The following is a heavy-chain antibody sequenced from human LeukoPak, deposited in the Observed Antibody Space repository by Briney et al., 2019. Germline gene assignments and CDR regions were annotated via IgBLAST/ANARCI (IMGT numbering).Heavy chain of an antibody. CDR1: GGSISSGDYY. J-gene: IGHJ3*02. D-gene: IGHD2-15*01. CDR2: IYYSGST. CDR3: ARDRIGQDAFDI. V-gene: IGHV4-30-4*01. Sequence: PSQTLSLTCTVSGGSISSGDYYWSWIRQPPGKGLEWIGYIYYSGSTYYNPSLKSRVTISVDTSKNQFSLKLSSVTAADTAVYYCARDRIGQDAFDIWGQGTMVTVPS.